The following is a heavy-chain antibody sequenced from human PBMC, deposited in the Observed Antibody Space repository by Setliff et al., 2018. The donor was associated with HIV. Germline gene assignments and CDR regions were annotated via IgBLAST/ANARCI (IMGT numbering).Heavy chain of an antibody. Sequence: GASVKVSCKASGFTFSDYYMHWVRQAPGQGLEWMGWVRPYNADKNYAQKFQGRVTMTSDTYISTAYLELSGLTSDDTAIYYCARDRAYCSSGSCYRPLVYYFYYMDVWGTGTTVTVSS. CDR3: ARDRAYCSSGSCYRPLVYYFYYMDV. V-gene: IGHV1-2*02. D-gene: IGHD2-15*01. CDR1: GFTFSDYY. CDR2: VRPYNADK. J-gene: IGHJ6*03.